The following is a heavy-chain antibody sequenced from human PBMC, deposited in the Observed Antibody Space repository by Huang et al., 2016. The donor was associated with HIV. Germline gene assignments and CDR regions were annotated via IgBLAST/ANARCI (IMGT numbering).Heavy chain of an antibody. CDR1: GYRFSSYW. J-gene: IGHJ4*02. D-gene: IGHD6-6*01. Sequence: VQLVQSGAEVKKPGESLKISCKGSGYRFSSYWIAWVRQMPGKGLEWRGIIFPDDAYTKYSPSFEGQVTISGDKAIGTAYLQWSSLKASDTAMYYCARRFSSSSGYFDYWGQGSLVTVSS. CDR2: IFPDDAYT. CDR3: ARRFSSSSGYFDY. V-gene: IGHV5-51*01.